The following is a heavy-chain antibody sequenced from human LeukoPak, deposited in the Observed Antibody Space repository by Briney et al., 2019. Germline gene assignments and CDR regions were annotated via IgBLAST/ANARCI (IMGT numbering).Heavy chain of an antibody. D-gene: IGHD2-15*01. V-gene: IGHV3-48*01. CDR1: GFTFSSYS. CDR2: ISSSSSTI. Sequence: GGSLRLSCAASGFTFSSYSMNWVRQAPGKGLEWVSYISSSSSTIYYADSVKGRFTISRDNAKNSLYLQMNSLRAEDTAVYYCARGGYDRDIVVVVAATYPLTYWGQGTLVTVSS. CDR3: ARGGYDRDIVVVVAATYPLTY. J-gene: IGHJ4*02.